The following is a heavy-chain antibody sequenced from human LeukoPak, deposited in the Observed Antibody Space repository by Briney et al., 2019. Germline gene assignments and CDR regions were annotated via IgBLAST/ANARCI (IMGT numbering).Heavy chain of an antibody. V-gene: IGHV3-66*01. CDR3: ARGEVGATLGVDY. J-gene: IGHJ4*02. D-gene: IGHD1-26*01. Sequence: GGSLRLSCAAAGFAVSSNYMSWVRQAPGKGLEWVSVIYSGGSTYYADSVKGRFTISRDNSKNTLYLQMNSLRAEDTAVYYCARGEVGATLGVDYWGQGTLVTVSS. CDR2: IYSGGST. CDR1: GFAVSSNY.